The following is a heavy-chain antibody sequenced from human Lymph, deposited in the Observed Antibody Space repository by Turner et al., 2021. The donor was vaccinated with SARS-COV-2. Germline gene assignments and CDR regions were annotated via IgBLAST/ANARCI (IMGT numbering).Heavy chain of an antibody. CDR3: AKEGLSGKRLQFVPYFAY. J-gene: IGHJ4*01. CDR1: GCTFDDYG. CDR2: ISGDGGST. D-gene: IGHD5-12*01. V-gene: IGHV3-43*02. Sequence: EVQLVESGGGVVQPGGSLRLSCAASGCTFDDYGMDWVRQAPGKGLEWVSLISGDGGSTYYADSVKGRFTISRDDSKNSLYLQINSLRTEDTALYYCAKEGLSGKRLQFVPYFAYWGQGTLVSVSS.